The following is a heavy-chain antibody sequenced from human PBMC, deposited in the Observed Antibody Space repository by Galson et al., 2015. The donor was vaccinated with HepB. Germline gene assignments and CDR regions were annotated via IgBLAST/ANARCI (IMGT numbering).Heavy chain of an antibody. Sequence: PALVKPTQPLTLTCTFSGFSLSTSEEGVGVAWIRQPPGKALEWLALIYWDDDQRYSPSLKNRLTITKDSSKDQVVLIMTRMDPMDSATYYRAHIRDSASVRFDSWGQGAQVTVSS. CDR3: AHIRDSASVRFDS. J-gene: IGHJ4*02. CDR1: GFSLSTSEEG. V-gene: IGHV2-5*02. D-gene: IGHD4-17*01. CDR2: IYWDDDQ.